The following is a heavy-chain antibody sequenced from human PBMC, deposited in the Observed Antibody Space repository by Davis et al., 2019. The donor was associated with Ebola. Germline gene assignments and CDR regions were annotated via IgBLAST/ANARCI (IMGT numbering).Heavy chain of an antibody. V-gene: IGHV1-2*02. J-gene: IGHJ3*02. Sequence: AASVKVSCKASAYTFTGYYMHWVRQAPGQGLEWMGWINPNSGGTNYAQKFQGRVTMTRDTSISTAYMELSRLRYDDTAVYYCARENTMIVGRYAFDIWGQGTMVTVSS. D-gene: IGHD3-22*01. CDR3: ARENTMIVGRYAFDI. CDR2: INPNSGGT. CDR1: AYTFTGYY.